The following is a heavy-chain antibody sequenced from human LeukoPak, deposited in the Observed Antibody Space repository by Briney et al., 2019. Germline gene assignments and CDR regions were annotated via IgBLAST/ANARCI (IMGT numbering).Heavy chain of an antibody. CDR1: SGFA. V-gene: IGHV3-23*01. CDR2: INGRGDDT. Sequence: GGSLRLSCAAFSGFAMSWVRQAPGRGLEWVSAINGRGDDTYYPDSVKGRFTISRDNSNNTLYLQMNSLRAEDTAVYYCAKFEGALLGNYYMDVWGKGTTVTVSS. CDR3: AKFEGALLGNYYMDV. J-gene: IGHJ6*03.